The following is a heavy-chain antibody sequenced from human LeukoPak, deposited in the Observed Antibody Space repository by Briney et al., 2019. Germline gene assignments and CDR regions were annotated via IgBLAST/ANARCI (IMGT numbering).Heavy chain of an antibody. D-gene: IGHD6-19*01. V-gene: IGHV3-74*01. J-gene: IGHJ4*02. CDR2: IKGDGSST. Sequence: GGSLRLSCAASGFTFSNFWMHWVRQAPGKGLVWVSRIKGDGSSTSYADSVKGRFTISRDNANNTLCQQMNSLRAEDTGLYYCVRGVWSDYWGQGTLVTVSS. CDR3: VRGVWSDY. CDR1: GFTFSNFW.